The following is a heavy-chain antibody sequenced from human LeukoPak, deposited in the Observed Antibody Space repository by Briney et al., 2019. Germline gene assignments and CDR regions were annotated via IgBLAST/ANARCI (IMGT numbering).Heavy chain of an antibody. V-gene: IGHV3-23*01. CDR1: GFTFSSNA. D-gene: IGHD3-10*01. CDR2: ISGSGGST. CDR3: ARDLYYYGSGSFGKYYYYGMDV. J-gene: IGHJ6*02. Sequence: PPGGSLRLSCAASGFTFSSNAMSWVRQAPGKGLEWVSAISGSGGSTYYADSVKGRFTISRDNSKNTLYLQMNSLRAEDTAVYYCARDLYYYGSGSFGKYYYYGMDVWGQGTTVTVSS.